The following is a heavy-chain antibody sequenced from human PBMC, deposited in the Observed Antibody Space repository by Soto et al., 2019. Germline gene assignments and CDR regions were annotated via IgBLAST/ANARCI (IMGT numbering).Heavy chain of an antibody. CDR2: IWYDGSNK. V-gene: IGHV3-33*01. CDR3: ARAYYDILTGYFDAFDI. Sequence: GGSLRLSCAASGFTFSSYGMHWVRQAPGKGLEWVAVIWYDGSNKYYADSVKGRFTISRDNSKNALYLQMNSLRAEDTAVYYCARAYYDILTGYFDAFDIWGQGTMVTVSS. CDR1: GFTFSSYG. J-gene: IGHJ3*02. D-gene: IGHD3-9*01.